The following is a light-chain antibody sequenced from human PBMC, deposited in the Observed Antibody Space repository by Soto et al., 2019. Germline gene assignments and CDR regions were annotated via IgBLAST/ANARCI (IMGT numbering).Light chain of an antibody. CDR1: QSVSSSY. J-gene: IGKJ1*01. CDR2: GAS. CDR3: QQYGSSPPRT. Sequence: IVLTQSPGTLSLSPGERATLSCRASQSVSSSYLAWYQQKPGQAPRLLIYGASSRATGIPDRFSGSGSGTDFTLTISRLEPEDFAVYYCQQYGSSPPRTFGQGTKVDMK. V-gene: IGKV3-20*01.